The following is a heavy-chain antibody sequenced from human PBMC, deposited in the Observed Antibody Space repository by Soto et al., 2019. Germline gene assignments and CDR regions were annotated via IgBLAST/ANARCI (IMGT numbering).Heavy chain of an antibody. J-gene: IGHJ5*02. V-gene: IGHV1-18*01. CDR3: ARVRDIVVVVAATSSWFDP. D-gene: IGHD2-15*01. CDR2: ISAYNGNT. Sequence: QVQLVQSGAEVKKPGASVKVSCKASGYTFTSYGISWVRQAPGQGLEWMGWISAYNGNTNYAQKLQGRVTMTTDTSTSTAYMEVSSLRSDDTAVYYCARVRDIVVVVAATSSWFDPWGQGTLVTVSS. CDR1: GYTFTSYG.